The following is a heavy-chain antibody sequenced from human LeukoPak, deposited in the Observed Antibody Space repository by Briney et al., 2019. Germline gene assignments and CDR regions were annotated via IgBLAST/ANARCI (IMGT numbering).Heavy chain of an antibody. D-gene: IGHD6-13*01. CDR3: ARSGSSSWSLKNWFDP. Sequence: SSETLSLTCTVSGGSISSYYWSWIRQPPGKGLEWIGYIYYSGSTNYNPSLKSRVTISVDTSKNQFSLKLNSVTAADTAVYYCARSGSSSWSLKNWFDPWGQGNLVTVSS. CDR1: GGSISSYY. CDR2: IYYSGST. V-gene: IGHV4-59*01. J-gene: IGHJ5*02.